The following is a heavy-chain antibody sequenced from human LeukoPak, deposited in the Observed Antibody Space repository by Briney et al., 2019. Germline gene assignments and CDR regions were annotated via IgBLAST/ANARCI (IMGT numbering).Heavy chain of an antibody. V-gene: IGHV3-21*04. CDR3: ASTRMFDY. J-gene: IGHJ4*02. Sequence: GGSLRLSCAASGFTFSSYSMNWVRQAPGKGLQWVSSISSSSLYIYYADSVKGRFTISRDNAKNSLYLQMNSLRAEDTAVYYCASTRMFDYWGQGTLVTVSS. CDR1: GFTFSSYS. D-gene: IGHD2/OR15-2a*01. CDR2: ISSSSLYI.